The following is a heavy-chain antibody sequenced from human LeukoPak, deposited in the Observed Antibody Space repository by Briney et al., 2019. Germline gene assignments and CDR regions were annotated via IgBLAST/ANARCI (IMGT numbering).Heavy chain of an antibody. CDR1: GGSFSFYY. V-gene: IGHV4-34*01. CDR3: AKAGTTGIHHWFDP. CDR2: IYHSGGS. Sequence: SETLSLTCAVYGGSFSFYYWSWIRQPPGKGLEWIGNIYHSGGSYYNPSLKSRVTILVDTSKNQFSLKLSSVTAADTAVYYCAKAGTTGIHHWFDPWGQGNLVTVSS. D-gene: IGHD1-1*01. J-gene: IGHJ5*02.